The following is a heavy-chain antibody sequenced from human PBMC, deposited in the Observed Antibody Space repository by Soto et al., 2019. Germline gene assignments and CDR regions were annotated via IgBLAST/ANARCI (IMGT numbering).Heavy chain of an antibody. D-gene: IGHD3-16*02. CDR1: GGSISSSSYY. Sequence: PSETLSLTCTVSGGSISSSSYYWGWIRQPPGKGLEWIGSIYYSGSTYYNPSLKSRVTISVDTSKNQFSLKLSSVTAADTAVYYCARHEYYDYVWGSYRVYGMDVWGQGTTVTVSS. CDR3: ARHEYYDYVWGSYRVYGMDV. V-gene: IGHV4-39*01. CDR2: IYYSGST. J-gene: IGHJ6*02.